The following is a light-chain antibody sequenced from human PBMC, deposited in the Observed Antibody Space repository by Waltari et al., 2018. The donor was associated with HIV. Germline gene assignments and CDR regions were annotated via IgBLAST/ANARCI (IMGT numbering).Light chain of an antibody. CDR1: NSNIGSHA. CDR2: HDD. Sequence: QSVLTQSPSVSEAPGQRVTISCSGSNSNIGSHAATWYRQSPGKPPRLLVYHDDLILSGVSDRLSASKSGTSASLAINDLQSEDESLYYCATWDDGLNALLFGGGTKVTVL. CDR3: ATWDDGLNALL. V-gene: IGLV1-36*01. J-gene: IGLJ2*01.